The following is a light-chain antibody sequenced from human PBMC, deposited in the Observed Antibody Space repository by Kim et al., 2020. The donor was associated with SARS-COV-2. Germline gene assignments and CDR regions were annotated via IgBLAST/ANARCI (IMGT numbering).Light chain of an antibody. CDR1: RSVTTN. CDR3: QQRESWPLT. Sequence: SLSPRERAPLSCRASRSVTTNLAWYHQKPGQPPRLLTYDASNRATGIPARFSGSGSGTEFTLTISSLEPEDFAVYYCQQRESWPLTFGGGTKLEI. CDR2: DAS. V-gene: IGKV3-11*01. J-gene: IGKJ4*01.